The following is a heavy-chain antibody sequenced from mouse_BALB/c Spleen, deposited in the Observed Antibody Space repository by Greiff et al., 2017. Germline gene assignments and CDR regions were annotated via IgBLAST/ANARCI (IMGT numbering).Heavy chain of an antibody. Sequence: QVQLQQPGAELVKPGASVKLSCKASGYTFTSYYMYWVKQRPGQGLEWIGGINPSNGGTNSNEKFKSKATLTVDKSSSTAYMQLSSLTSEDSAVYYCTRGGNPYWYFDVWGAGTTVTVSS. CDR2: INPSNGGT. D-gene: IGHD2-1*01. CDR1: GYTFTSYY. J-gene: IGHJ1*01. V-gene: IGHV1S81*02. CDR3: TRGGNPYWYFDV.